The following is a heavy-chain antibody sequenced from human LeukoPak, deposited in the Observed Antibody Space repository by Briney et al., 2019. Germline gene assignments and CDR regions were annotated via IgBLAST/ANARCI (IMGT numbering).Heavy chain of an antibody. CDR3: ARDLYRSGWYGGDFDY. D-gene: IGHD6-19*01. Sequence: GASVKVSCKASGYTFTSYYMHWVRQAPGQGLEWMGIINPSGGSTSYAQKFQGRVTMTRDMSTSTVYMELSSLRSEDTAVYYCARDLYRSGWYGGDFDYWGQGTLVTVSS. J-gene: IGHJ4*02. V-gene: IGHV1-46*01. CDR2: INPSGGST. CDR1: GYTFTSYY.